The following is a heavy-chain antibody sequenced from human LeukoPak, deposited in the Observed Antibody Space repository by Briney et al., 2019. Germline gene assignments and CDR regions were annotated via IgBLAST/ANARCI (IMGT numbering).Heavy chain of an antibody. J-gene: IGHJ4*02. Sequence: PGGSLRLSCAASGFTFSDYYMSWIRQAPGKGLEWVSYNSSSGSTIYYADSVKGRFTISRDNAKNTVYLQMNSLRAEDTAVYYCAKDRFYDFDYWGQGTLVTVSS. V-gene: IGHV3-11*04. CDR2: NSSSGSTI. CDR3: AKDRFYDFDY. CDR1: GFTFSDYY. D-gene: IGHD2-15*01.